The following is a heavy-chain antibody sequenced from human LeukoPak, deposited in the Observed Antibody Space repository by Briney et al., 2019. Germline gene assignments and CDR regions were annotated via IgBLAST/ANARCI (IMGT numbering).Heavy chain of an antibody. Sequence: PGRSLRLSYAASGFTFDDYAMHWVRQAPGKGLEWVSGISWNSGSIGYADSVKGRFTISRDNAKNSLYLQMNSLRAEDTAVYYCAREMGSTYYYGSGSPQFDYWGQGTLVTVSS. CDR1: GFTFDDYA. J-gene: IGHJ4*02. CDR3: AREMGSTYYYGSGSPQFDY. V-gene: IGHV3-9*01. CDR2: ISWNSGSI. D-gene: IGHD3-10*01.